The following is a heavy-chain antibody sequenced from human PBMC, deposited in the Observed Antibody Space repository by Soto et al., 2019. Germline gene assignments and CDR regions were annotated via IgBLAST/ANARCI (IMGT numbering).Heavy chain of an antibody. CDR1: GYTFTSYG. V-gene: IGHV1-18*01. Sequence: ASVKVSCKASGYTFTSYGISWVRQAPGQGLEWMGWISAYNGNIIYAQKFQGRVTMTEDTSTDTAYMELSSLRSEDTAVYYCATHPRYYDITDNWFDPWGQGTLVTVSS. CDR2: ISAYNGNI. J-gene: IGHJ5*02. CDR3: ATHPRYYDITDNWFDP. D-gene: IGHD3-9*01.